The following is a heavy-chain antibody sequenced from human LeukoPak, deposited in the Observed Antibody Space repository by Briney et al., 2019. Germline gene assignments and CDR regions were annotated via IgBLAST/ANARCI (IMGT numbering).Heavy chain of an antibody. J-gene: IGHJ6*04. CDR3: AELGITMIGGV. D-gene: IGHD3-10*02. CDR2: IKQDGSEK. CDR1: GYTFSSYW. V-gene: IGHV3-7*01. Sequence: GGSLRLSCAASGYTFSSYWMSWVRQAPGKGLEWVANIKQDGSEKYYVDSVKGRFTISRDNAKNSLYLQMNSLRAEDTAVYYCAELGITMIGGVWGKGTTVTISS.